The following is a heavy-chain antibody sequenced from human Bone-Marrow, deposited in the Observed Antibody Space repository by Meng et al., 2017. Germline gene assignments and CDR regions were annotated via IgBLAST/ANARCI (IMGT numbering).Heavy chain of an antibody. CDR1: GFTLSDYW. CDR2: IKEDGSAK. V-gene: IGHV3-7*01. CDR3: ARYMKTEMATIRLDC. J-gene: IGHJ4*02. Sequence: GESLKISCAASGFTLSDYWMTWVRQAPGKGLEWVASIKEDGSAKYSVDSVKGRFTISRDNAKNSLYLQMSSLRAEDTALYYCARYMKTEMATIRLDCWGQGTLVTVSS. D-gene: IGHD5-24*01.